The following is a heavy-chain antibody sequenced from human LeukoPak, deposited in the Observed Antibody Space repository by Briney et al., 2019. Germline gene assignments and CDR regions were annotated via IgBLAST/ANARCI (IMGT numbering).Heavy chain of an antibody. Sequence: SETLSLTCMVCGGSISKHYWRWLRQPPGKGLECIGYIYYSGSTDYNPSLKSRVTISLDTSINQFSLTLSSVTAADTAVYYCARRSGVLDSRDSRYYFDHWGQGTVVSVSA. CDR1: GGSISKHY. D-gene: IGHD3-22*01. CDR3: ARRSGVLDSRDSRYYFDH. CDR2: IYYSGST. J-gene: IGHJ4*02. V-gene: IGHV4-59*11.